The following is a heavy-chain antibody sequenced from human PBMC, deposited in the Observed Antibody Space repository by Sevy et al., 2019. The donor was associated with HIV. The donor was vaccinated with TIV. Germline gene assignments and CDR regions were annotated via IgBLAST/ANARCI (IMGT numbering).Heavy chain of an antibody. CDR1: GFTFSSYG. CDR2: IWYDGSNK. D-gene: IGHD3-3*01. CDR3: ARDGNYDFWSGYYIPYYYYGMDV. Sequence: GGSLRLSCAASGFTFSSYGMHWVRQAPGKGLEWVAVIWYDGSNKYYADSVKGRFTISRDNAKNSLYLQMNSLRAEDTAVYYCARDGNYDFWSGYYIPYYYYGMDVWGQGTTVTVSS. V-gene: IGHV3-33*01. J-gene: IGHJ6*02.